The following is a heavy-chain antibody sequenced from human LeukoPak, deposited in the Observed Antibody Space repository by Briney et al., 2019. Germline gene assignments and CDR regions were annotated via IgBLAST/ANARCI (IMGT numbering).Heavy chain of an antibody. CDR2: ISYDGRTK. V-gene: IGHV3-30-3*01. D-gene: IGHD3-3*01. Sequence: KAGGSLRLSCAASGFTFSSYAMHWVRQAPGKGLEWVAVISYDGRTKYYADSVKGRFTISRDNSKNTLYLQMNSLRAEDTAVYFCATGFGVIIGTQPDFDYWGQGTLVTVSS. J-gene: IGHJ4*02. CDR1: GFTFSSYA. CDR3: ATGFGVIIGTQPDFDY.